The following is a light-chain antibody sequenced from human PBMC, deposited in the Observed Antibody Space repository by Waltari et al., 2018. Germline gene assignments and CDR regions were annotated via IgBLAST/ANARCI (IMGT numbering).Light chain of an antibody. CDR3: QQIKSYPLT. V-gene: IGKV1-9*01. CDR1: QGISSY. CDR2: TAS. J-gene: IGKJ5*01. Sequence: DIQLTQSPSFLSASVGDRVTTTCRASQGISSYLAWYQQKPGRAPKFLIYTASTLQSGVPSRFSGSGSGTEFTLTISSLQPEDFATYYCQQIKSYPLTFGQGTRLEIK.